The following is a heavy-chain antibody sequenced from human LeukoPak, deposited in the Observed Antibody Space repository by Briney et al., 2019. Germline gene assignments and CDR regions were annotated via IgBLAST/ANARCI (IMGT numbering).Heavy chain of an antibody. CDR1: GFTVSSNY. Sequence: GGSLRLSWAASGFTVSSNYMSWVRQAPGKGLEWVSVIYSGGSTYYADSVKGRYTISRDNSKNTLYLQMNSLRAEDTAVYYCARDRYGDYASDAFDIWGQGTMVTVSS. CDR3: ARDRYGDYASDAFDI. J-gene: IGHJ3*02. CDR2: IYSGGST. D-gene: IGHD4-17*01. V-gene: IGHV3-53*01.